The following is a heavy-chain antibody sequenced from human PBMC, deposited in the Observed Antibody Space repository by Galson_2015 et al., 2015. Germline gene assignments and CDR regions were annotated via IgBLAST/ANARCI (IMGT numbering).Heavy chain of an antibody. CDR1: GYSFTGYN. CDR3: ARDLEVTVTTARGNY. V-gene: IGHV1-2*06. CDR2: INPKTGGT. J-gene: IGHJ4*02. Sequence: SVKVSCKASGYSFTGYNLHWVRQAPGQGLEWMGRINPKTGGTNYAQKFQGRFNMTRDTSTSTAFMDLRRLPFDDTAVYYCARDLEVTVTTARGNYWSQGTLVTVSS. D-gene: IGHD4-17*01.